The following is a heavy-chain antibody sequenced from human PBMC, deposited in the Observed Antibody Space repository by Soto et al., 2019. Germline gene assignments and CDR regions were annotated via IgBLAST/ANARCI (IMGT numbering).Heavy chain of an antibody. CDR1: GYSFTSYW. J-gene: IGHJ6*02. D-gene: IGHD3-9*01. CDR2: IYPGDSDT. CDR3: ARHSRYDILTGSYYYAMDV. V-gene: IGHV5-51*01. Sequence: GESLKISCKGSGYSFTSYWIGWVRQMPGKGLEWMGIIYPGDSDTRYSPSFQGQVTISADKSISTAYLQWSSLKASDTAMYYCARHSRYDILTGSYYYAMDVWGQGARVTVSS.